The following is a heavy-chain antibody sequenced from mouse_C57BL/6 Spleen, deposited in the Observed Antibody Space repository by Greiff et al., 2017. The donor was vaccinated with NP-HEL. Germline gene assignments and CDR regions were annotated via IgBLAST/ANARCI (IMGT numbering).Heavy chain of an antibody. Sequence: DVMLVESGGGLVKPGGSLKLSCAASGFTFSSYAMSWVRQTPEKRLEWVATISDGGCYTYYPDNVKGRFTISRYTATNNLYLQLSHLKSEDTAMYYCARDGSSAPYAMDYWGQGTSVTVSS. CDR2: ISDGGCYT. CDR3: ARDGSSAPYAMDY. V-gene: IGHV5-4*01. CDR1: GFTFSSYA. D-gene: IGHD1-1*01. J-gene: IGHJ4*01.